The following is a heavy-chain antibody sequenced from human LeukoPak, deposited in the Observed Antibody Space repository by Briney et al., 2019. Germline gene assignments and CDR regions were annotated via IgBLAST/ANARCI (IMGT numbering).Heavy chain of an antibody. J-gene: IGHJ4*02. D-gene: IGHD3-3*01. Sequence: GSLRLSCAASGFPFSSFGMNWVRQAPGKGLEWVSSITSSSSYIYYVDSVKGRFTISRDNAKNSLYLQMNSLRVEDTAIYYCVKGQEYLEWFYESWGQGSLVTVSS. CDR1: GFPFSSFG. V-gene: IGHV3-21*04. CDR2: ITSSSSYI. CDR3: VKGQEYLEWFYES.